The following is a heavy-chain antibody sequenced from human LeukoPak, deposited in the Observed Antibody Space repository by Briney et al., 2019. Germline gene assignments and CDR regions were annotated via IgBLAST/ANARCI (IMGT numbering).Heavy chain of an antibody. J-gene: IGHJ4*02. CDR3: ASPYSGYDSTFDY. Sequence: SVKVSCKASGGTLSGYAISWVRQAPGQGLEWMGGIIPIYGTPHSAQKFQGRVTITTDESTSTAYMELSSLRSEDTAVYYCASPYSGYDSTFDYWGQGTLVTVSS. V-gene: IGHV1-69*05. D-gene: IGHD5-12*01. CDR2: IIPIYGTP. CDR1: GGTLSGYA.